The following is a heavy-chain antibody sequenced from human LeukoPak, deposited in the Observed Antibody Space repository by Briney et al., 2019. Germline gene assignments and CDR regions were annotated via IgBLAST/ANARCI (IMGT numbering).Heavy chain of an antibody. J-gene: IGHJ4*02. V-gene: IGHV3-74*01. CDR2: INSDGSST. CDR1: GFTFSSLS. Sequence: GGSLRLSCAASGFTFSSLSMNWVRQAPGKGLVWVSRINSDGSSTSYADSVKGRFTISRDNAKNTLYLQMNSLRAEDTAVYYCARGGQLGDYWGQGTLVTVSS. CDR3: ARGGQLGDY. D-gene: IGHD6-13*01.